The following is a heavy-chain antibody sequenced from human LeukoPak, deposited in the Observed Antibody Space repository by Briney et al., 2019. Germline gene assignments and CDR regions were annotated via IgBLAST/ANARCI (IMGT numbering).Heavy chain of an antibody. CDR2: IYTSGST. V-gene: IGHV4-4*07. D-gene: IGHD3-22*01. CDR1: GDSFSTYY. CDR3: ARDLGYDSSGYHY. J-gene: IGHJ4*02. Sequence: SETLSLTCAVSGDSFSTYYWSWIRQPAGKGLEWIGRIYTSGSTNYNPSLKSRVTMSIDTSKKQFSLKLSCVTAADTAVYYCARDLGYDSSGYHYWGQGTLVTVSS.